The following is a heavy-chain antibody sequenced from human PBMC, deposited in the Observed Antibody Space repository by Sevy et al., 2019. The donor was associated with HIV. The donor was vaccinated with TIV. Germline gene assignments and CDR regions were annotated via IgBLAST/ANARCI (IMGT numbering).Heavy chain of an antibody. CDR3: TGATVFGATWFDP. Sequence: GGSLRLSCAASGYTFNNACMSWVRQAPGKGLEWLGRIKSKTDGGSAEYASPVKGRFTISRDDSKSTLYLQMNRLRTEDIGVYYCTGATVFGATWFDPWGQGALVTVSS. CDR1: GYTFNNAC. J-gene: IGHJ5*02. D-gene: IGHD3-3*01. CDR2: IKSKTDGGSA. V-gene: IGHV3-15*01.